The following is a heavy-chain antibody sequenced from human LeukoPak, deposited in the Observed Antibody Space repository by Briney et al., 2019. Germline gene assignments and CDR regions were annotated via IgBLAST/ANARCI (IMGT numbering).Heavy chain of an antibody. D-gene: IGHD2-2*01. Sequence: TGGSLRLSCAASGFTFSNYWMTWLRQAPGRGLEWVANIRQDGGTKYYVDSVKGRFTISRDNAMNSLYLQMNSLRAEDTAVYYCARGPTSHCSRYWGQGTLVTVSS. V-gene: IGHV3-7*03. CDR3: ARGPTSHCSRY. CDR2: IRQDGGTK. CDR1: GFTFSNYW. J-gene: IGHJ4*02.